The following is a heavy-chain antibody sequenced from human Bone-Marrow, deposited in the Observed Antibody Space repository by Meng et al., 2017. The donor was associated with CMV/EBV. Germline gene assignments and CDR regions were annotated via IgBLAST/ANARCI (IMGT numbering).Heavy chain of an antibody. CDR3: ARTAYSYELWGSYGMDV. Sequence: GGSLRLSCAASGFIFSNYAMHWVRQAPGKGLEWVAVISHDGSNKYDADSVKGRFTISRDNSKNTLYLQMNSLRAGDTAVYYCARTAYSYELWGSYGMDVWGQGTTVTVSS. CDR1: GFIFSNYA. CDR2: ISHDGSNK. D-gene: IGHD5-18*01. V-gene: IGHV3-30-3*01. J-gene: IGHJ6*02.